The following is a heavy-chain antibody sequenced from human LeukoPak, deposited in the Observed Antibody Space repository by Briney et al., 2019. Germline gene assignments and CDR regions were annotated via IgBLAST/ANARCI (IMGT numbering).Heavy chain of an antibody. CDR3: ASDYGSGSCRFDY. CDR2: IFNSGST. V-gene: IGHV4-59*01. Sequence: SETLSLTCTVSGDSFSSYSWSWIRQPPGKGLEWIGYIFNSGSTIYNPSVRSRVTISLDTSKRQFSLNLRSVTAADTAVYYCASDYGSGSCRFDYWGQGTLVSVSS. D-gene: IGHD3-10*01. CDR1: GDSFSSYS. J-gene: IGHJ4*02.